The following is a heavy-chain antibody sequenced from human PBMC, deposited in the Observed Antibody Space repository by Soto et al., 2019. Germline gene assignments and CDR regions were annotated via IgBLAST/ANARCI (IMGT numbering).Heavy chain of an antibody. D-gene: IGHD3-22*01. CDR3: ARDPYYDSSGYYYDY. CDR2: IIPIFGTA. V-gene: IGHV1-69*06. CDR1: GGTFSSYA. Sequence: SVKVSCRASGGTFSSYAISWVRQAPGQGLEWMGGIIPIFGTANYAQKFQGRVTITADKSTSTAYMELSSLRSEDTAVYHCARDPYYDSSGYYYDYWGQGTLVTVSS. J-gene: IGHJ4*02.